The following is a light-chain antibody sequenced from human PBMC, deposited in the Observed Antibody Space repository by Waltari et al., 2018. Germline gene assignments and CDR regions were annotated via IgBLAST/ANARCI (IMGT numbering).Light chain of an antibody. CDR3: RQGTHCWPVT. CDR2: KVS. J-gene: IGKJ1*01. V-gene: IGKV2-30*02. Sequence: DVVMTQSPLSLPVTLGQPASISCKSSQSLVHSDGKTYLNWFQQRPGQPPKRLIYKVSTPGSAVPDRFSSSGSGRNLTMKISRVEAADVCVVYCRQGTHCWPVTFGQGTKVEIK. CDR1: QSLVHSDGKTY.